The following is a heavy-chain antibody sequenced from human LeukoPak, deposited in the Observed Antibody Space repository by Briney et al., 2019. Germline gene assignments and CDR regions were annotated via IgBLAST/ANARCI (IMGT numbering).Heavy chain of an antibody. CDR1: GFTFSSYW. CDR3: ARVSSSGWWALDY. CDR2: INTDGSST. Sequence: GSLRLSCAASGFTFSSYWMHWVRQAPGKGLVWVSRINTDGSSTSYADSVKGRFTISRDNAKNTLYLQMDSLRAEDTAVYYCARVSSSGWWALDYWGQGTLVTVSS. V-gene: IGHV3-74*01. J-gene: IGHJ4*02. D-gene: IGHD6-13*01.